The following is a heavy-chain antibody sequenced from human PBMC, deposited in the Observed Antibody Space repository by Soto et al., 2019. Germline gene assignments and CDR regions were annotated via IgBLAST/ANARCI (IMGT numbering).Heavy chain of an antibody. CDR1: GGSISSGGYY. J-gene: IGHJ5*02. Sequence: QVQLQESGPGLVKPSQTLSLTCTVSGGSISSGGYYWSWIRQHPGKGLEWIGYIYYSGSTYYNPSLKSRVTISVDTSKNQFSLKLSSVTAADTAVYYCARDHGSGSYYSPVVEGWFDPWGQGTLVTVSS. CDR2: IYYSGST. CDR3: ARDHGSGSYYSPVVEGWFDP. V-gene: IGHV4-31*03. D-gene: IGHD3-10*01.